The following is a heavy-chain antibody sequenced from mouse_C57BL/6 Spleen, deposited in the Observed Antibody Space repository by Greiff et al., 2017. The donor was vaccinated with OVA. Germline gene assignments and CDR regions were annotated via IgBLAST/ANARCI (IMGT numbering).Heavy chain of an antibody. CDR3: ASFITTGSFDV. CDR1: GYAFSSSW. J-gene: IGHJ1*03. Sequence: QVQLKESGPELVKPGASVKISCKASGYAFSSSWMNWVKQRPGKGLEWIGRIYPGDGDTNYNGKFKGKATLTADKSSSTAYMQLSSLTSEDSAVYFCASFITTGSFDVWGTGTTVTVSS. V-gene: IGHV1-82*01. D-gene: IGHD1-1*01. CDR2: IYPGDGDT.